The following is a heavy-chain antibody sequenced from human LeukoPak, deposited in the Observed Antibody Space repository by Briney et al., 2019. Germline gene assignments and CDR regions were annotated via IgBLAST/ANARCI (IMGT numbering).Heavy chain of an antibody. D-gene: IGHD2-15*01. Sequence: ASVKVSCKASGYTFTGYYMHWVRQAPGQGLEWMGWINPNSGGTNYAQKFQGRVTMTRDTSISTAYMELSRLRPDDTAVYYCARPREYCSGGSCYSGGWFDPWGQGTLVTVSS. J-gene: IGHJ5*02. V-gene: IGHV1-2*02. CDR1: GYTFTGYY. CDR2: INPNSGGT. CDR3: ARPREYCSGGSCYSGGWFDP.